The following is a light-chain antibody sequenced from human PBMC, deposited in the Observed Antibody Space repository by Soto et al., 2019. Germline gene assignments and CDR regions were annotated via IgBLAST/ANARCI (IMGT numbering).Light chain of an antibody. Sequence: EIVLTQSPGTLSLSPGERATLSCRASQSVSSSNLAWYQQKPGQAPRLLIYGASSRATGIPDRFSGSGSGTDFTLTMSRLEPEDFAVYYCQQYGSSPPYTFGQGTKLEIK. CDR2: GAS. V-gene: IGKV3-20*01. CDR3: QQYGSSPPYT. J-gene: IGKJ2*01. CDR1: QSVSSSN.